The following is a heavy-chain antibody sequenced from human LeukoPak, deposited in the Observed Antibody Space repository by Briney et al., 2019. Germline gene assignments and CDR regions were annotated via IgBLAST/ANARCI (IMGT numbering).Heavy chain of an antibody. CDR3: ARHRDCSTGSCYPDF. J-gene: IGHJ4*02. CDR2: LAQGDSYT. CDR1: GXRFPSHW. Sequence: GGSPKISCKGPGXRFPSHWSTWVRPMPGKGLEWVGGLAQGDSYTKHSPSFQGHFTISADKSDSTAYLQWSSLKASDTAMYYRARHRDCSTGSCYPDFWGQGTLVTVSA. V-gene: IGHV5-10-1*01. D-gene: IGHD2-15*01.